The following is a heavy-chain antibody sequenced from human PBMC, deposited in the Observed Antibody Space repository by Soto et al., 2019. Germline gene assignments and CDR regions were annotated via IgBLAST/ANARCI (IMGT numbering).Heavy chain of an antibody. Sequence: QVQLVESGGGVVQPARSLRLSCAASGFTFSSYAMHWVRQAPGKGMAWVAVISYDGSNKYYADSVKGRFTISSDNSKNTLYLQMTSLRGEATAVYYCARPYNWNPNDAFDIWGQGTMVTVSS. J-gene: IGHJ3*02. V-gene: IGHV3-30-3*01. CDR2: ISYDGSNK. CDR1: GFTFSSYA. D-gene: IGHD1-20*01. CDR3: ARPYNWNPNDAFDI.